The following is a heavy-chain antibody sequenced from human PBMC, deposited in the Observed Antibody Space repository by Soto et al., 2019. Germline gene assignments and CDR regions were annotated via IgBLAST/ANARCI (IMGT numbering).Heavy chain of an antibody. V-gene: IGHV4-34*01. CDR3: ARARDIVVVPAALAGYYYYRMDV. CDR1: VGSFSGYY. D-gene: IGHD2-2*01. J-gene: IGHJ6*02. CDR2: INHSGST. Sequence: SETLSLTCAGYVGSFSGYYWSWIRQPPGKGLEWIGEINHSGSTNYNPSLKSRVTISVDTSKNQFSLKLSSVTAADTAVYYCARARDIVVVPAALAGYYYYRMDVWGQGTTVTVSS.